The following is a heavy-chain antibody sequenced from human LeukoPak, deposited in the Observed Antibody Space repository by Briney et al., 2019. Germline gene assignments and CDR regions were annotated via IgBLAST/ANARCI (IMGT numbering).Heavy chain of an antibody. D-gene: IGHD2-2*02. CDR1: GGSISSYY. CDR2: IYYSGST. CDR3: ARDTRGYCSSTSCYTGTAFDI. V-gene: IGHV4-59*01. Sequence: SETLSLTCTVSGGSISSYYWSWLRQPPGKGLEWIGYIYYSGSTNYNPSLTSRVTISVDTSKNQFSLKLSSVTAADTAVYYCARDTRGYCSSTSCYTGTAFDIWGQGTMVTVSS. J-gene: IGHJ3*02.